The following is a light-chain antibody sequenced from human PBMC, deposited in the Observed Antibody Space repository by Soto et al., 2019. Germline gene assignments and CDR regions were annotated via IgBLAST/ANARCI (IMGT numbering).Light chain of an antibody. J-gene: IGLJ2*01. V-gene: IGLV2-8*01. CDR1: SSDVGGYNF. CDR3: SSYAGSNIVV. Sequence: QSALTQPPSASGSPGQSVTISCTGTSSDVGGYNFVSWYQQHPGKAPKLMIYEVSERPSGVPERFSGSKSGNTASLTVSGRQAEDEADYYCSSYAGSNIVVFGGGTQLTVL. CDR2: EVS.